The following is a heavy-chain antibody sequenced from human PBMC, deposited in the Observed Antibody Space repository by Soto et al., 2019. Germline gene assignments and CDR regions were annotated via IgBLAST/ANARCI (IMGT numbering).Heavy chain of an antibody. CDR3: ARHNHGSGSYYRAPCYFDY. V-gene: IGHV4-39*01. D-gene: IGHD3-10*01. CDR1: GGSISSSSYY. CDR2: IYYSGST. J-gene: IGHJ4*02. Sequence: LSLTCTVSGGSISSSSYYWGWIRQPPGKGLEWIGSIYYSGSTYYNPSLKSRVTISVDTSKNQFSLKLSSVTAADTAVYYCARHNHGSGSYYRAPCYFDYWGQGTLVTVSS.